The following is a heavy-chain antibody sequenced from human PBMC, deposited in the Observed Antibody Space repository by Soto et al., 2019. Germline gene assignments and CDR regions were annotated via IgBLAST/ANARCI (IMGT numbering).Heavy chain of an antibody. CDR1: GFSFSSYN. CDR3: ARDRITMIRGVLDY. J-gene: IGHJ4*02. Sequence: GGSLRLSCAASGFSFSSYNMNWVRQAPGKGLQWISYISTSSMTIFYADSVKGRFTISRDNAQNSLYLQMNSLRDEDTAVYYCARDRITMIRGVLDYWGQGTPVTVSS. D-gene: IGHD3-10*01. V-gene: IGHV3-48*02. CDR2: ISTSSMTI.